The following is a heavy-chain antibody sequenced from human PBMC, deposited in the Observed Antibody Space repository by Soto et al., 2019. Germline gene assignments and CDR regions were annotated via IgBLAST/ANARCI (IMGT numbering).Heavy chain of an antibody. CDR2: IIPILGIA. D-gene: IGHD4-17*01. Sequence: GASVKVSCKASGGTFSSYTISWVRQAPGQGLEWMGRIIPILGIANYAQKFQGRVTITADKSTSTAYMELSSLRSEDTAVYYCARDYGDYVPSSWSDPWGRGTLVTGLL. V-gene: IGHV1-69*04. CDR3: ARDYGDYVPSSWSDP. J-gene: IGHJ5*02. CDR1: GGTFSSYT.